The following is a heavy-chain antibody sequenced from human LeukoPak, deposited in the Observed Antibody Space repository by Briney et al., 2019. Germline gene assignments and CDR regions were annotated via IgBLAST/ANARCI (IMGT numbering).Heavy chain of an antibody. CDR3: AGEGNSVYYFDY. J-gene: IGHJ4*02. Sequence: PGGSLRLSCAASGFTFSSYGMHWVRQAPGKGLEWVAFIRYDGSNKYYADSVKGRFTISRDNAKKTLYLQMNSLRAEDTAVYYCAGEGNSVYYFDYWGQGTRVTVSS. CDR2: IRYDGSNK. CDR1: GFTFSSYG. V-gene: IGHV3-30*02.